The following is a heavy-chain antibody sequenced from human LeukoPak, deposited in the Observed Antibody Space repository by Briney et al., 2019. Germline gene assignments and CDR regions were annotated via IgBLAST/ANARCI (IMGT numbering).Heavy chain of an antibody. D-gene: IGHD2-2*01. CDR3: ARHGPLDCSRTSCSYDY. Sequence: PSETLSLTCTVPGGSISSYYRNCIRHTPGKGPERIGHIYYSGSTKYHPSLKSRVTISVDTSKNQFSLKLSSVTAADAAVYYCARHGPLDCSRTSCSYDYWGRGTLATVSS. CDR1: GGSISSYY. J-gene: IGHJ4*02. CDR2: IYYSGST. V-gene: IGHV4-59*01.